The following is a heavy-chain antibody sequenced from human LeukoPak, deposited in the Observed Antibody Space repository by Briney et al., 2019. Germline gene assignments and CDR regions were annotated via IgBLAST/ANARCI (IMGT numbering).Heavy chain of an antibody. CDR2: INPNSGGT. CDR1: GYTFTGYY. V-gene: IGHV1-2*06. CDR3: ASQTYYYGSGSYSY. D-gene: IGHD3-10*01. Sequence: ASVKVSCKASGYTFTGYYMHWVRQAPGRGLEWMGRINPNSGGTNYAQKFQGRVTMTRDTSISTAYMELSRLRSDDTAVYYCASQTYYYGSGSYSYWGQGTLVTVSS. J-gene: IGHJ4*02.